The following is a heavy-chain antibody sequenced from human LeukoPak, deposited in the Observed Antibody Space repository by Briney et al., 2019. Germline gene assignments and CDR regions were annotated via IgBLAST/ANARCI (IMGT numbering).Heavy chain of an antibody. Sequence: GGSLRLSCAASGFTFSSYSMNWVRQAPGKGLEWVSSISSSSSYIYYADSVKGRFTISRDNAKNSLYLQMNSLRAEDTAVYYCARDGGVWDYYYMDVWGKGTTVTVSS. V-gene: IGHV3-21*01. CDR2: ISSSSSYI. D-gene: IGHD3-3*01. CDR1: GFTFSSYS. CDR3: ARDGGVWDYYYMDV. J-gene: IGHJ6*03.